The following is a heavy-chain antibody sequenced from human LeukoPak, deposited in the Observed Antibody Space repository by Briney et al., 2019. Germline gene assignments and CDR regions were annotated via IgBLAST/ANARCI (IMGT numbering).Heavy chain of an antibody. V-gene: IGHV4-59*01. CDR1: GGSFRIYY. J-gene: IGHJ4*02. CDR2: IYYSGST. CDR3: ARGFETRNYDDYHVAY. D-gene: IGHD4-17*01. Sequence: PSETLYLTYTVSGGSFRIYYWSWFRQPPGKGLEWIGYIYYSGSTNYDPSLKSRVTISVDTSKNQFSLKLSSVTAADTAVYYCARGFETRNYDDYHVAYRGQGTLVTVSS.